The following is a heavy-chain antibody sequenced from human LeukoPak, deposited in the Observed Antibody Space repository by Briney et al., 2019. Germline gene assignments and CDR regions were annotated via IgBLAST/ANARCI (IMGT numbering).Heavy chain of an antibody. CDR1: GCTFNSYA. CDR3: AKEYCSTTSCYTDY. J-gene: IGHJ4*02. V-gene: IGHV3-23*01. CDR2: IIGSGGST. D-gene: IGHD2-2*02. Sequence: PGGSLRLSCAASGCTFNSYAMSWVRQAPGKGLEWVSAIIGSGGSTYYADSVKGRFTISRDNSKDTLYLQMNSLRAEDTAAYYCAKEYCSTTSCYTDYWGQGTLVTVSS.